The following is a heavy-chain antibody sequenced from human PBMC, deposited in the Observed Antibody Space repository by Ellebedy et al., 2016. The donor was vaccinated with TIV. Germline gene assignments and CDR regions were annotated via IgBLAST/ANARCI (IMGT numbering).Heavy chain of an antibody. Sequence: GESMKISXAASGFTFSSYGMHWVRQAPGKGLEWVSAISGSGGSTYYADSVKGRFTISRDNSKNTLYLQMNSLRAEDTAVYYCAKGYTVTPDYWGQGTLVTVSS. D-gene: IGHD4-17*01. V-gene: IGHV3-23*01. J-gene: IGHJ4*02. CDR3: AKGYTVTPDY. CDR2: ISGSGGST. CDR1: GFTFSSYG.